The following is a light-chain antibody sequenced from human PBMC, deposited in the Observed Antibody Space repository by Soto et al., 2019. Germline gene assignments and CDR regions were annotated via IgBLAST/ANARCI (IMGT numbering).Light chain of an antibody. CDR1: NIGSKS. Sequence: YELTQPPSLSVAPGQTARITCGGNNIGSKSVHWYQQKPGQAPVLVVYDDSDRPSKIPERFSGSSSGNTATLTISRVEAGDEAGYYCQVWDSSSAHYVFGTGTKXTV. CDR2: DDS. J-gene: IGLJ1*01. V-gene: IGLV3-21*02. CDR3: QVWDSSSAHYV.